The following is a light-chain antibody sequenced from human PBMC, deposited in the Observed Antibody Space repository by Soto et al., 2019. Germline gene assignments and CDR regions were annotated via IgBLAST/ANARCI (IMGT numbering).Light chain of an antibody. CDR1: QSVSNY. CDR3: QQRSNWPPYT. CDR2: DAS. J-gene: IGKJ2*01. Sequence: EIVLTQSPATLSLSPGERATLSCRASQSVSNYLAWYQQKLGQAPRPLLYDASNRATGIPARFSGSGSGTDFTLTISSLEPEDFAVYYCQQRSNWPPYTFGQGTKLDIK. V-gene: IGKV3-11*01.